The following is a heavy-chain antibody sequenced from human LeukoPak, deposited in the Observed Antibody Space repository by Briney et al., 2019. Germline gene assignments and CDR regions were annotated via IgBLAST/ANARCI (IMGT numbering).Heavy chain of an antibody. J-gene: IGHJ4*02. D-gene: IGHD4-17*01. CDR3: AREWDYGDYSLDY. V-gene: IGHV3-53*01. CDR1: GFTVRNNH. CDR2: IDSRDNT. Sequence: PGGSLRLSCAASGFTVRNNHMSWVRQAPGKGLEWVSVIDSRDNTYHADSVKGRFTISRDNSKNTLYLQMNSLRAEDTAVYYCAREWDYGDYSLDYWGQGTLVTVSS.